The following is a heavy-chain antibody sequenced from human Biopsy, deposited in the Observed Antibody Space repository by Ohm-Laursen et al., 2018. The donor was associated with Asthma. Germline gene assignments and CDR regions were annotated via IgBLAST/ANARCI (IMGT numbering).Heavy chain of an antibody. V-gene: IGHV3-23*01. CDR2: IKTNGRGA. CDR3: VKDTYEDDYGYYTFDV. D-gene: IGHD3-22*01. J-gene: IGHJ3*01. Sequence: SLRLSCAASGFTFGNFAMSLARQAPGKGLEWVSTIKTNGRGADYPNPAKGRFTISRDDSKNTLYLQMSSLRAEDTAVYYCVKDTYEDDYGYYTFDVWGQGTMVTVSS. CDR1: GFTFGNFA.